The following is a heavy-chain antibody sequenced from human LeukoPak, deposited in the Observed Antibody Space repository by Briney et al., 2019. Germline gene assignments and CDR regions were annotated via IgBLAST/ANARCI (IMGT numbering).Heavy chain of an antibody. CDR2: TYYSGST. CDR1: GGSISSSSYY. CDR3: ARRNYDSSGYASFDY. D-gene: IGHD3-22*01. Sequence: SETLSLTCTVSGGSISSSSYYWGWIRQPPGKGLEWIGSTYYSGSTYYNPSPKSRVTISVDTSKNQFSLKLSSVTAADTAVYYCARRNYDSSGYASFDYWGQGTLVTVSS. J-gene: IGHJ4*02. V-gene: IGHV4-39*01.